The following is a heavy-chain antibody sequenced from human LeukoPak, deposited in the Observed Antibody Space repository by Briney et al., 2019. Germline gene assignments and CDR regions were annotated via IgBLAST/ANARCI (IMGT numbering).Heavy chain of an antibody. V-gene: IGHV1-2*02. Sequence: ASVKVSCKASGYTFTDSYMHWVRQAPGQGLEWMGWINPNSGVSNYAQKFRGRVTMTRDTSISTAYTELSRLTSDDTAVYYCARVKGRVFGVITTKERYFDYWGQGTLVTVSS. CDR3: ARVKGRVFGVITTKERYFDY. J-gene: IGHJ4*02. D-gene: IGHD3-3*01. CDR2: INPNSGVS. CDR1: GYTFTDSY.